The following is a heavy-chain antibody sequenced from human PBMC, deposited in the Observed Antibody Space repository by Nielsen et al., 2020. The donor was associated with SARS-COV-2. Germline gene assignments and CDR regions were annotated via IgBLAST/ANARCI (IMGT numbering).Heavy chain of an antibody. Sequence: GGSLRLSCAASGFTFSSYGMHWVRQAPGKGLEWVAVIWYDGSNKYYADSVKGRFTISRDNSKNTLYLQMNNLRAEDTAVYYCVKDGAYYGVRGVVHFGYGGRGNLVTVSS. J-gene: IGHJ4*02. CDR2: IWYDGSNK. CDR1: GFTFSSYG. CDR3: VKDGAYYGVRGVVHFGY. D-gene: IGHD3-10*01. V-gene: IGHV3-30*02.